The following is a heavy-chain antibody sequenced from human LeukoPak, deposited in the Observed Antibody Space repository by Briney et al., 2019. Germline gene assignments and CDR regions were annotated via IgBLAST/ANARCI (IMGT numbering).Heavy chain of an antibody. D-gene: IGHD3-22*01. Sequence: ASVKLSCKASGYTFTGYYMHWVRQAPGQGLEWMGWINPNSGGTNYAQKFQGRVTMTRDTSISTAYMELSRLRSDDTAVYYCARDPPTYYYDSSRVLDVWGKGTTVTVSS. J-gene: IGHJ6*04. CDR3: ARDPPTYYYDSSRVLDV. V-gene: IGHV1-2*02. CDR2: INPNSGGT. CDR1: GYTFTGYY.